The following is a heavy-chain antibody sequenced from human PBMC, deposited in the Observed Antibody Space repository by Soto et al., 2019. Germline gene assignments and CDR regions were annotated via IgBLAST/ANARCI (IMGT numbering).Heavy chain of an antibody. V-gene: IGHV3-9*01. J-gene: IGHJ3*02. Sequence: PGGSLRLSCAASGFTFDDYAMHWVRQAPGKGLEWVSGISWNSGSIGYADSVKGRFTISRDNAKNSLYLQMNSLRAEDTALYYCAKLGGSFDIWGQGTMVTVSS. CDR2: ISWNSGSI. D-gene: IGHD5-12*01. CDR1: GFTFDDYA. CDR3: AKLGGSFDI.